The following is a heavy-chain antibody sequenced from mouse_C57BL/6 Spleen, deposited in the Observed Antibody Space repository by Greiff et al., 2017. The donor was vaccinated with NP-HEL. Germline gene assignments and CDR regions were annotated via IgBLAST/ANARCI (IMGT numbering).Heavy chain of an antibody. Sequence: QVQLQQSGAELVMPGASVKLSCKASGYTFTSYWMHWVKQRPGQGLEWIGEIDPSDSYTNYNQKFKGKSTLTVDKSSSTAYMQLSSLTSEDSAVYYCARRDDGYYHDYWGQGTTLTVSS. CDR3: ARRDDGYYHDY. V-gene: IGHV1-69*01. J-gene: IGHJ2*01. CDR1: GYTFTSYW. CDR2: IDPSDSYT. D-gene: IGHD2-3*01.